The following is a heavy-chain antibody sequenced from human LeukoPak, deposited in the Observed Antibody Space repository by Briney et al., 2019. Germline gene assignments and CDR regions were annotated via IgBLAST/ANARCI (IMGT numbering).Heavy chain of an antibody. CDR1: GFTFSSYS. Sequence: PGGSLRLSCAASGFTFSSYSMTWVRQAPGKGLEWVSIIYSGGSTYYADSVKGRFTISRDNSKNTLYLQMNSLRAEDTAVYYCARDYGGNWGQGTLVTVSS. CDR2: IYSGGST. CDR3: ARDYGGN. J-gene: IGHJ4*02. D-gene: IGHD4-23*01. V-gene: IGHV3-66*01.